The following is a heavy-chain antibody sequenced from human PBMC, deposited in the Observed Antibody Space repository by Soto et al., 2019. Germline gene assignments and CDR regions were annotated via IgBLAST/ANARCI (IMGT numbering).Heavy chain of an antibody. Sequence: GGSLRLSCAASGFEFSNYAMSWVRQAPGKGLEWVSLISATGGGTYYADSVKGRFTISRDNSHNTLYLQVHSLTAEDTAVYYCAKDRRAGGDSAFYFDFWGQGAQVTVSS. CDR3: AKDRRAGGDSAFYFDF. V-gene: IGHV3-23*01. CDR1: GFEFSNYA. CDR2: ISATGGGT. J-gene: IGHJ4*02. D-gene: IGHD3-16*01.